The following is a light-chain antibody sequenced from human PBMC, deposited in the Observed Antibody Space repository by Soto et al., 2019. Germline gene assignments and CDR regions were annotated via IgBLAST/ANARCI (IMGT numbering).Light chain of an antibody. J-gene: IGLJ2*01. CDR1: KLGDKY. CDR3: HARASSTAGVA. CDR2: QDS. Sequence: SYELTQPPSVSVSPGQTASITCSGDKLGDKYACWYQQKPGQSPVLVIYQDSKRPSGIPERFSGSNSGNTATLTISGTQAMDEAADYRHARASSTAGVAFGGGTKLTVL. V-gene: IGLV3-1*01.